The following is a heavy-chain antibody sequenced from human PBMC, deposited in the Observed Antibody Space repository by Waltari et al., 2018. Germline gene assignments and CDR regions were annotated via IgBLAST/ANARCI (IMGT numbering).Heavy chain of an antibody. CDR3: VRDEPGDGLVY. CDR1: GFTFSRYW. CDR2: IESDESRT. D-gene: IGHD7-27*01. J-gene: IGHJ4*02. V-gene: IGHV3-74*03. Sequence: EVQLVESGGALVQPGGSLRLSCATSGFTFSRYWMHWVRQAPGKGLMWVSHIESDESRTTYADSVKGRFTISRDNAKNTVYLQMNSLRDEDTAVYYCVRDEPGDGLVYWGQGTLVTVSS.